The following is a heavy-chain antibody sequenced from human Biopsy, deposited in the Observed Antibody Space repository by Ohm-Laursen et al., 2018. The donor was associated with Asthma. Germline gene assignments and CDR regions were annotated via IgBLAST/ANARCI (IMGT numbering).Heavy chain of an antibody. CDR1: GGTFNTYV. J-gene: IGHJ4*02. CDR2: INSVFGTT. D-gene: IGHD2-2*01. CDR3: ARKAGSCISRTCYSLDF. V-gene: IGHV1-69*13. Sequence: SSAKVSCKSLGGTFNTYVIGWVRQAPGQGLEWMGGINSVFGTTTYPQKFQDRVAITADDSTSTVYMELSSLRSEDTAVYYCARKAGSCISRTCYSLDFWGQGTLVTVSS.